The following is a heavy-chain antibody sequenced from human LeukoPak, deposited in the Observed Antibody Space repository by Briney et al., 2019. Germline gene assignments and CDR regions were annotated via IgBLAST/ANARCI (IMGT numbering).Heavy chain of an antibody. CDR3: ARDHRYAFDN. Sequence: GGSLRLSCAASGFNFMDYSMNWVRQARGKGLEWISYIGISSGNTKYADSVKGRFTISRDKARNSLYLQMNSLRVEDTAMYYCARDHRYAFDNWGHGTLVTVSS. CDR1: GFNFMDYS. V-gene: IGHV3-48*01. CDR2: IGISSGNT. J-gene: IGHJ4*01. D-gene: IGHD5-12*01.